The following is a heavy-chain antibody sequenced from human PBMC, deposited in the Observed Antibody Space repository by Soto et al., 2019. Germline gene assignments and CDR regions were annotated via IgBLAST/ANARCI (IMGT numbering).Heavy chain of an antibody. CDR2: ISYDGSNK. CDR1: GFTFSSYG. V-gene: IGHV3-30*18. D-gene: IGHD3-10*01. CDR3: AKDWTWFGEFIEQDYYYGMDV. Sequence: QVQLVESGGGVVQPGRSLRLSCAASGFTFSSYGMHWVRQAPGKGLEWVAVISYDGSNKYYADSVKGRFTISRDNSKNTLYLKMNRLRAEATAVYYCAKDWTWFGEFIEQDYYYGMDVWGQGTTVTVSS. J-gene: IGHJ6*02.